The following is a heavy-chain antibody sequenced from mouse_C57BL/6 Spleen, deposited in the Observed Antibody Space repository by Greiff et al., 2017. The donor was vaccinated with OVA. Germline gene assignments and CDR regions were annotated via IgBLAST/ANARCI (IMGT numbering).Heavy chain of an antibody. V-gene: IGHV5-4*01. J-gene: IGHJ1*03. Sequence: EVHLVESGGGLVKPGGSLKLSCAASGFTFSSYAMSWVRQTPEKRLEWVATISDGGSYTYYPDNVKGRFTISRDNAKNNLYLQMSHLKSEDTAMYYCARERELDWYFDVWGTGTTVTVSS. CDR2: ISDGGSYT. CDR1: GFTFSSYA. CDR3: ARERELDWYFDV.